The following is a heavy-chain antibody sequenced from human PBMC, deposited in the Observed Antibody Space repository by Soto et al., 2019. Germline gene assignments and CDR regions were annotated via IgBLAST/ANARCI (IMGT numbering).Heavy chain of an antibody. D-gene: IGHD6-6*01. J-gene: IGHJ4*02. V-gene: IGHV3-23*01. Sequence: EVQLLESGGGLVQPGGSLRLSCAVSGFTFSNYAMSWVRQAPGKGLEWVSVISGSGGSTFYADSVTGRFTISRDNSKKTLHRQMNSLRADYTAVYYWSKESGSSGLFDYWGQGTLVAVSS. CDR1: GFTFSNYA. CDR2: ISGSGGST. CDR3: SKESGSSGLFDY.